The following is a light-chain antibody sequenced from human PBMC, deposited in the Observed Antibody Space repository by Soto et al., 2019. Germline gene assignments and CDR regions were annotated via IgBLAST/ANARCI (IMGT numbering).Light chain of an antibody. CDR1: SSDVGTYNR. V-gene: IGLV2-14*03. J-gene: IGLJ2*01. Sequence: QSALTQPASVSGSPGQSITISCTGTSSDVGTYNRVSWYQQHPGQAPRLMIYDVSNRPSGVSNRFSGSKSSNTASLTISGVQAEDEANYYCSSQADRSTLIFGGGTKLTVL. CDR3: SSQADRSTLI. CDR2: DVS.